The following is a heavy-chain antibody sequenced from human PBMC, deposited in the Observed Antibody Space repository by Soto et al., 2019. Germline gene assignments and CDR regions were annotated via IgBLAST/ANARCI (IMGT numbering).Heavy chain of an antibody. J-gene: IGHJ6*02. CDR2: ISYDGSNK. CDR3: WRERTKSRRKYFYGREI. Sequence: PGGSLRLSCAASGFTLSSYGMHWVRQAPGKGLEWVAVISYDGSNKYYADSVKGRFTISRDNSKNTVFLQMTTLRAEDTAVYFCWRERTKSRRKYFYGREIWGQGTRVTVS. V-gene: IGHV3-30*03. CDR1: GFTLSSYG.